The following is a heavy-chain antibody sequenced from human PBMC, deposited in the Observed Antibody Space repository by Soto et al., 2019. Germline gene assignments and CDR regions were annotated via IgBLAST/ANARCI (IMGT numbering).Heavy chain of an antibody. D-gene: IGHD2-2*01. CDR2: IYHSGST. CDR1: SGSISSSNW. CDR3: ASLGQDIVVVPAEANWYFDL. J-gene: IGHJ2*01. Sequence: SETLSLTCAVSSGSISSSNWWSWVRQPPGKGLEWIGEIYHSGSTNYNPSLKSRVTISVDKSKNQFSLKLSSVTAADTAVYYWASLGQDIVVVPAEANWYFDLWGRGTLVTVS. V-gene: IGHV4-4*02.